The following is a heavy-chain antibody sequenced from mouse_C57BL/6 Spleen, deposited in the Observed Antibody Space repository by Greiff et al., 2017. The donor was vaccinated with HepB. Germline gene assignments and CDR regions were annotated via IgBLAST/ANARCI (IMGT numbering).Heavy chain of an antibody. Sequence: VKLMESGAELARPGASVKLSCKASGYTFTSYGISWVKQRTGQGLEWIGEIYPRSGNTYYNEKFKGKATLTADKSSSTAYMELRSLTSEDSAVYFCARSNYSPIYYYAMDYWGQGTSVTVSS. CDR1: GYTFTSYG. CDR3: ARSNYSPIYYYAMDY. D-gene: IGHD2-12*01. CDR2: IYPRSGNT. V-gene: IGHV1-81*01. J-gene: IGHJ4*01.